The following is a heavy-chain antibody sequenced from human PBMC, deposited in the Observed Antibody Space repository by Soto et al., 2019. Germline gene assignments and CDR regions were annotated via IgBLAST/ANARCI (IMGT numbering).Heavy chain of an antibody. D-gene: IGHD5-12*01. Sequence: ASVKVSCKASGGSFSNLGMSWVRQAPGQGLEWMGGIVPVFGRPNYAQRFRGRLTITADESTSTGYMELISLRSDDTAVYYCAREGSGYNFWGKGTQVTVSS. CDR1: GGSFSNLG. CDR3: AREGSGYNF. J-gene: IGHJ4*02. V-gene: IGHV1-69*13. CDR2: IVPVFGRP.